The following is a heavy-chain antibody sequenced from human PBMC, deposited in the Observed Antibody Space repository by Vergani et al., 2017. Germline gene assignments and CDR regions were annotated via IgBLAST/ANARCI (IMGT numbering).Heavy chain of an antibody. Sequence: EVQLVESGGGLVKPGGSLRLSCAASGFTFSSYSMNWVRQAPGKGLEWVSSISSSSSYIYYADSVKGRFTISRDNAKNSLYLQMNSLRAEDTAVYYCARDGIAAARRFDYWGQGTLVTVSS. V-gene: IGHV3-21*01. J-gene: IGHJ4*02. D-gene: IGHD6-13*01. CDR3: ARDGIAAARRFDY. CDR1: GFTFSSYS. CDR2: ISSSSSYI.